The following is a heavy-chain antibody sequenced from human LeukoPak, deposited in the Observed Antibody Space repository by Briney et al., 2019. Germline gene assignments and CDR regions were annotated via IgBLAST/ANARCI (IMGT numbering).Heavy chain of an antibody. D-gene: IGHD1-26*01. J-gene: IGHJ6*02. CDR1: GYTFTSYG. CDR2: ISAYNGNT. Sequence: ASVKVSCKASGYTFTSYGISWVRQAPGQGLEWMGWISAYNGNTNYAQKLQGRVTMTTDTSTSTAYMELRSLRSDDTAVYYCARDVVGANPYYYYGMDVWGQGTTVTVSS. V-gene: IGHV1-18*01. CDR3: ARDVVGANPYYYYGMDV.